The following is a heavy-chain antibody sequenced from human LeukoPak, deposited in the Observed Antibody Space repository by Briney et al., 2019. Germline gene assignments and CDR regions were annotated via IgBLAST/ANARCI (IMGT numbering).Heavy chain of an antibody. D-gene: IGHD4-23*01. CDR3: ARVGGKVDY. CDR1: GGSISSYY. V-gene: IGHV4-59*12. Sequence: SETLSLSCTVSGGSISSYYWSWIRQPPGKGLEWIGYIYYSGSTNYNPSLKSRVTISVDTSKNQFSLKLSSVTAADTAVYYCARVGGKVDYWGQGTLVTVSS. J-gene: IGHJ4*02. CDR2: IYYSGST.